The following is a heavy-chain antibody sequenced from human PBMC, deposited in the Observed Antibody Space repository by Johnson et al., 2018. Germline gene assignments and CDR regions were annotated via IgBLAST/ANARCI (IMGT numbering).Heavy chain of an antibody. CDR1: GFTFSTYA. J-gene: IGHJ1*01. CDR2: ISRNGDST. CDR3: SRDTRGYSYEYIQY. V-gene: IGHV3-64*01. D-gene: IGHD3-22*01. Sequence: VQLVQSGGGVVQPGGSLRLSCAASGFTFSTYAMHWVRQAPGKGLEYVSTISRNGDSTYYGNAVKGRFTISRDNSKNTLYLQMASLRAEELAVYYCSRDTRGYSYEYIQYWGQGTLVTVSS.